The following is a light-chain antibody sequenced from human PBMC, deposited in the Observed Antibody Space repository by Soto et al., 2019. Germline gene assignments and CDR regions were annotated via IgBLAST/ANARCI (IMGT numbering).Light chain of an antibody. V-gene: IGKV3-11*01. CDR1: QSIHTS. Sequence: EVVMTQSPATLSVSPGERVTLSCRASQSIHTSLAWYQQKSGKPPRLVIYDSTLRANGVPARFSGSGSGTDFTLTISSLEPEDFAVYYCQQRSNWPPTFGQGTRLEIK. J-gene: IGKJ5*01. CDR3: QQRSNWPPT. CDR2: DST.